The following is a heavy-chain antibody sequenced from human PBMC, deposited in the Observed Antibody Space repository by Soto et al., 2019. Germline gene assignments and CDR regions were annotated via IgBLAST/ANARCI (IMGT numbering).Heavy chain of an antibody. J-gene: IGHJ5*02. Sequence: PGGSLSLSCVASGFTFSTYAMTWVRQAPGEGLEWVSGISGSGDSTYYTESVKSRFTISRDNSKNTLYLHMHTLTAEDTAVYYCAEGASGSGSYYRSWFDHWGQGTLVTVSS. V-gene: IGHV3-23*01. CDR3: AEGASGSGSYYRSWFDH. D-gene: IGHD3-10*01. CDR2: ISGSGDST. CDR1: GFTFSTYA.